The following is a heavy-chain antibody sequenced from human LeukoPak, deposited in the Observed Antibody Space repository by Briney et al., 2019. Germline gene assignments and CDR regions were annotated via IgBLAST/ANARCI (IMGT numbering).Heavy chain of an antibody. CDR3: AGRHRITMVRGVHFDY. CDR2: IYYSGST. J-gene: IGHJ4*02. CDR1: GGSISSYY. V-gene: IGHV4-59*12. Sequence: SETLSLTCTVSGGSISSYYWSWIRQPPGKGLEWIGYIYYSGSTNYNPSLKSRVTISVDTSKNQFSLKLSSVTAADTAVYYCAGRHRITMVRGVHFDYWGQGTLVTVSS. D-gene: IGHD3-10*01.